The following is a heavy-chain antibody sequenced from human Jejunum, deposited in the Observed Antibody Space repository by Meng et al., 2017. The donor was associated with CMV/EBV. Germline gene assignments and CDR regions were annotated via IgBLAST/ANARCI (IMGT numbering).Heavy chain of an antibody. D-gene: IGHD6-19*01. CDR3: ATGVADFEY. J-gene: IGHJ4*02. V-gene: IGHV1-8*01. CDR2: MNPNRGTT. Sequence: QVQLVQSGAEMKKPWASVKVSCKASGYTFTSYDINWGRQGTGQGLEGMGWMNPNRGTTGYAQKFQGRVTMTRNISKSSAYMDLSSLRSEDTAVYYCATGVADFEYWGQGTLVTVSS. CDR1: GYTFTSYD.